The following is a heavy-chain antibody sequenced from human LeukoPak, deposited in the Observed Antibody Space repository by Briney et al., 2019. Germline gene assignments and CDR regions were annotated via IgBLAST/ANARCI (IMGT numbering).Heavy chain of an antibody. D-gene: IGHD5-12*01. CDR3: ARRGYSGSDPPDS. CDR2: ISSGSVSL. Sequence: PGGSLRLSCVASGFAYSSYTMNWVRQAPGKGLEWVSSISSGSVSLYYADSVKGRFTISRDNAKNSLYPQMDSLRAEDTAVYYCARRGYSGSDPPDSWGQGTLVTVSS. J-gene: IGHJ5*01. V-gene: IGHV3-21*01. CDR1: GFAYSSYT.